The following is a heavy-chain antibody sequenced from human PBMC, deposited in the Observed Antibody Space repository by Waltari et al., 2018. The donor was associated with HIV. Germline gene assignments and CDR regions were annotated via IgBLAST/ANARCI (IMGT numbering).Heavy chain of an antibody. D-gene: IGHD6-13*01. CDR3: VKEYQYSHSWYSFYGTDV. CDR2: ISGVGGNT. V-gene: IGHV3-23*01. J-gene: IGHJ6*02. CDR1: GFTFSNYA. Sequence: EVQLLESGGGLVQPGGPLRLSCAASGFTFSNYAMNWARQAPGEGLEWVSAISGVGGNTHNAGSVKVRYTISRDISKSTLYLQMNSLRAVDTAIYFCVKEYQYSHSWYSFYGTDVWGQGTTVTVSS.